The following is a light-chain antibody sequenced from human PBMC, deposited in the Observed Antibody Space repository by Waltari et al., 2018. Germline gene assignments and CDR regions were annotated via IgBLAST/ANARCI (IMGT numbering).Light chain of an antibody. CDR3: SSYAGRSILI. J-gene: IGLJ2*01. CDR1: SSDVASSNL. CDR2: EVF. Sequence: QSALTPPASVSGSPGQSIPLPCTGPSSDVASSNLFSWYQQYPGKAPRLVIYEVFKRPASVSSRFSGSKSGSTASLTISGVQAEDEATYYCSSYAGRSILIFGGGT. V-gene: IGLV2-23*02.